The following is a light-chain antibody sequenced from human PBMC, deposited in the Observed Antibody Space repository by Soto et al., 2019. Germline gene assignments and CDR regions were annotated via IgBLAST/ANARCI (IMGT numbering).Light chain of an antibody. CDR2: TLS. Sequence: DVVMTQTPLSLHVTPGEPASISCRSSQSLLDSDDGNTYVDEYLQKPGQSAQLLIQTLSYRASGVPDRFIGSGSGTAFTLKISRVEAEDAGVYYCMQRIEFPWTFGQGTKVEIK. CDR3: MQRIEFPWT. J-gene: IGKJ1*01. V-gene: IGKV2-40*01. CDR1: QSLLDSDDGNTY.